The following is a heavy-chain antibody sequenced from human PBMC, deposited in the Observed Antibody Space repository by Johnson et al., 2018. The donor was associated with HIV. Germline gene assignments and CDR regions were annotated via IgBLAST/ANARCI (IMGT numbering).Heavy chain of an antibody. D-gene: IGHD6-13*01. V-gene: IGHV3-11*04. CDR3: ARGQQLWDDAFDI. CDR1: GFTFSDYY. CDR2: ISSSGSTI. Sequence: VQLVESGGGVVQPGRSLRLSCAASGFTFSDYYMSWIRQAPGQGLEWVSYISSSGSTIYYADSVKGRFTISRDNAKNSLYLQMNSLRAEDTAVYYCARGQQLWDDAFDIWGQGTMVTVSS. J-gene: IGHJ3*02.